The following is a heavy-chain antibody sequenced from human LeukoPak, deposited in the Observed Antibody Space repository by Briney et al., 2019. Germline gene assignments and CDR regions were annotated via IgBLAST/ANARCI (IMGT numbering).Heavy chain of an antibody. CDR3: ARDLSRSPRDY. J-gene: IGHJ4*02. CDR1: GFTVSSSP. D-gene: IGHD2/OR15-2a*01. Sequence: PGGSLRLSCAASGFTVSSSPINWVRQAPGKGPEWISYISTTSGFTKYADSVKGRFIISRDNAKNTLYLQMNSLGVDDTAVYFCARDLSRSPRDYWGQGTLVTVSS. CDR2: ISTTSGFT. V-gene: IGHV3-21*05.